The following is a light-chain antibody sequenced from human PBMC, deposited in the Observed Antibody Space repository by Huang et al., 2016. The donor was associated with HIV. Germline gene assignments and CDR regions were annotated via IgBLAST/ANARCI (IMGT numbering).Light chain of an antibody. CDR3: QQRSNWPPRGT. CDR2: DAS. V-gene: IGKV3-11*01. Sequence: EIVLTQSPATLSLSPGERATLSCRSSQSVSSYLAWYQQKPGQAPRLLIYDASNRATGIPARFSGSVSGTDFTLTISSLEPEDFAVYYCQQRSNWPPRGTFGPGTKVDIK. J-gene: IGKJ3*01. CDR1: QSVSSY.